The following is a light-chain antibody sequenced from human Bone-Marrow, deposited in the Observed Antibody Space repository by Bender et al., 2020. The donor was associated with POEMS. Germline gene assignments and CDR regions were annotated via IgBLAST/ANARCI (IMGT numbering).Light chain of an antibody. CDR3: QAWGSRTVV. V-gene: IGLV3-1*01. CDR1: KLGGNY. Sequence: SYELTQPPSVSVSPGQTASITCSGDKLGGNYACWYQQKPGQSPVLVIYQDTTRPSGIPGRFSRPTSGNTATLTSGGTQALDEADYCCQAWGSRTVVFGGGTKLTVL. CDR2: QDT. J-gene: IGLJ3*02.